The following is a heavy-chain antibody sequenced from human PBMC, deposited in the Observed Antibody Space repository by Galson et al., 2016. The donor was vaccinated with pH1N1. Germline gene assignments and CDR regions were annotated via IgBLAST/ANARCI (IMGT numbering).Heavy chain of an antibody. CDR2: ISYDGSNK. V-gene: IGHV3-30*18. J-gene: IGHJ4*02. CDR1: GFTFNKYG. Sequence: SLRLSCAASGFTFNKYGMHWVRQAPGKGLEWVAVISYDGSNKYYADSVKGRFTISRDDSKNKLYLQMNSLRAKDTAVYYCAKVVRGSSWPSFDYWGQGTLVTVSS. CDR3: AKVVRGSSWPSFDY. D-gene: IGHD6-13*01.